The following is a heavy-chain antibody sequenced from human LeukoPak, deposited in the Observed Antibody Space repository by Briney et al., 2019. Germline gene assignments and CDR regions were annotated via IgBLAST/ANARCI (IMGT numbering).Heavy chain of an antibody. Sequence: GGSLRLSCTASGFTFSNHAMHWVRQAPGKGLEWLTVISYHGRNEYYADSVTGRFTISRDNSKNTVSLQLNSLRVEDAAVYYCARGEAYYDRNGLPGAALDFWGLGTLVTVSS. D-gene: IGHD3-22*01. CDR1: GFTFSNHA. V-gene: IGHV3-30*04. J-gene: IGHJ3*01. CDR2: ISYHGRNE. CDR3: ARGEAYYDRNGLPGAALDF.